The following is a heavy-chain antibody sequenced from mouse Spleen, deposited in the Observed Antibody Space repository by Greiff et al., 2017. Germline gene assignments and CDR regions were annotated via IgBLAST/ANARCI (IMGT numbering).Heavy chain of an antibody. CDR2: ISSGGGNT. CDR3: ARQSNWDFYYAMDY. Sequence: EVQVVESGGGLVKPGGSLKLSCAASGFTFSSYTMSWVRQTPAKRLEWVATISSGGGNTYYPDSVKGRFTISRDNARNTLYLQMSSLRSEDTAMYYCARQSNWDFYYAMDYWGQGTSVTVSS. CDR1: GFTFSSYT. D-gene: IGHD4-1*01. J-gene: IGHJ4*01. V-gene: IGHV5-9*04.